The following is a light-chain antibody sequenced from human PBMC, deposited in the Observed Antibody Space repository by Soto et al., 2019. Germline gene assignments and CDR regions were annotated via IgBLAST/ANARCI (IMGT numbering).Light chain of an antibody. CDR2: LGS. CDR1: QSLLHSNGYNY. CDR3: MQALQNPLT. V-gene: IGKV2-28*01. Sequence: DIVMTQSPLSLPVTPGEPASISCRSSQSLLHSNGYNYLDWYLRKPGQSPQHPIYLGSNRASGVPDRFSGIGSGTDFTLKISRVEAEDVGVYYCMQALQNPLTFGGGTKVEIK. J-gene: IGKJ4*01.